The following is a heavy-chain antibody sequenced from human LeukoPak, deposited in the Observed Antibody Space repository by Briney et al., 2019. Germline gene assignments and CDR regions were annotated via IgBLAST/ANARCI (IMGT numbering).Heavy chain of an antibody. CDR2: IYTSGST. CDR3: ASLIAVAGVDY. D-gene: IGHD6-19*01. V-gene: IGHV4-4*07. J-gene: IGHJ4*02. Sequence: SETLSLTCTVSGGSISSYYWSWIRHPVGKGLERIGRIYTSGSTNYNPSLKSRVNMSVDTSKNQFSLKLSSVTAADTAVYYCASLIAVAGVDYWGQGTLVTVSS. CDR1: GGSISSYY.